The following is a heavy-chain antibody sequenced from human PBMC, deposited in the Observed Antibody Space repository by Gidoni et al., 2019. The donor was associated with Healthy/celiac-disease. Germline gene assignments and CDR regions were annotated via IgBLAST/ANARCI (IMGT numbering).Heavy chain of an antibody. CDR1: GSTFSSYW. J-gene: IGHJ3*02. CDR2: KKQDVSEK. CDR3: ARDARLAVADAFDI. D-gene: IGHD6-19*01. V-gene: IGHV3-7*01. Sequence: EVQLVESGGGLVQPGGSLRLSCAASGSTFSSYWMSWVRQAPGKGLEWVANKKQDVSEKYYVDSVKGRFTISRDNAKNSLYLQMNSLRAEDTAVYYCARDARLAVADAFDIWGQGTMVTVSS.